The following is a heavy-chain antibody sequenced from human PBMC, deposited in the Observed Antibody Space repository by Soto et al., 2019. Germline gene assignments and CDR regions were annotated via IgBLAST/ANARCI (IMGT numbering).Heavy chain of an antibody. CDR1: GGSISNYY. CDR2: IYYSGST. Sequence: SENLSLTCTVSGGSISNYYWSWVRQPPGKGLEWIACIYYSGSTNYNPSLKSRVTISVDTSKNQFTLKLSSVTAADTAVYYCAREPYGARYFQHWGQGTLVTVSS. V-gene: IGHV4-59*01. J-gene: IGHJ1*01. D-gene: IGHD3-10*01. CDR3: AREPYGARYFQH.